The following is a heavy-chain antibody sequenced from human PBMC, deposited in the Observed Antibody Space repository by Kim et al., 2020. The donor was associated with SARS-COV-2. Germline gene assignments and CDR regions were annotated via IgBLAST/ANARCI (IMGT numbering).Heavy chain of an antibody. Sequence: GGSLRLSCAASGFTFSSYSMNWVRQAPGKGLEWVSSISSSSSYIYYADSVKGRFTISRDNAKNSLYLQMNSLRAEDTAVYYCARDEDAGKYSSSWWGWEYGYYYYGMDVWGQGTTVTVSS. D-gene: IGHD6-13*01. CDR1: GFTFSSYS. CDR2: ISSSSSYI. J-gene: IGHJ6*02. CDR3: ARDEDAGKYSSSWWGWEYGYYYYGMDV. V-gene: IGHV3-21*01.